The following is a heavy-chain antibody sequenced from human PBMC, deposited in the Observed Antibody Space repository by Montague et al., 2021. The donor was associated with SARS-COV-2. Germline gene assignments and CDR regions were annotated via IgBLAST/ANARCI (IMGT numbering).Heavy chain of an antibody. V-gene: IGHV4-4*02. Sequence: SETLSLTCAVSGVVELRRRSEEHTSELQSLAYLVCRLLLDNKNTKYKPSLKSRVSMSVDKSRNQFSLRLTSVTAADTSIYYCARKGSGRSDLAYWGQGTLVTVSS. D-gene: IGHD1-26*01. CDR2: LLDNKNT. CDR3: ARKGSGRSDLAY. J-gene: IGHJ4*02. CDR1: GVVELRRRS.